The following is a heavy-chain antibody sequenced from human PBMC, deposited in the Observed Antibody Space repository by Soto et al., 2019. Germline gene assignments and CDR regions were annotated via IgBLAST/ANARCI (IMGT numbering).Heavy chain of an antibody. CDR1: GFTVSSNY. J-gene: IGHJ4*02. V-gene: IGHV3-66*01. CDR2: IDSGGRT. D-gene: IGHD3-16*01. CDR3: VGGNAIYKGY. Sequence: EVQLVESGGGLVQPGGYLRLSCAASGFTVSSNYMSWVRQAPGKGLEWVSVIDSGGRTYYAGSVKGRFTITRDNSKNTLYLQMNSLRAEDTAVYYFVGGNAIYKGYWGQRTLVAVCS.